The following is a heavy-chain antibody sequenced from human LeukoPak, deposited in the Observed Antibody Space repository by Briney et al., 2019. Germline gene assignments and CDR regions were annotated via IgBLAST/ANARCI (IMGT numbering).Heavy chain of an antibody. CDR3: ARHFHDSSGYYDDY. CDR1: GGSFSGYY. J-gene: IGHJ4*02. CDR2: IHYSGST. D-gene: IGHD3-22*01. Sequence: SETLSLTCAVYGGSFSGYYWGWIRQPPGKGLEWIGNIHYSGSTNYNPSLESRVTISIDTSKNQFSLKLSSVTAADTAVYYCARHFHDSSGYYDDYWGQGTLVTVSS. V-gene: IGHV4-59*08.